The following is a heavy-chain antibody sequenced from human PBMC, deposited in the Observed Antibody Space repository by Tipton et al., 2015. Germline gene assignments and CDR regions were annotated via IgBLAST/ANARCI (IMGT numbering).Heavy chain of an antibody. V-gene: IGHV3-7*01. CDR3: ARKRYYYDSTAYYYSYYFDY. J-gene: IGHJ4*02. CDR1: GFTFSTYW. D-gene: IGHD3-22*01. Sequence: SLRLSCAASGFTFSTYWMSWVRQAPGKGLEWVANIKQDGSEKYYVDSVKGRFTISRDNAKNSLYLQMNSLRVEDTAVYYCARKRYYYDSTAYYYSYYFDYWGQGTLVTVSS. CDR2: IKQDGSEK.